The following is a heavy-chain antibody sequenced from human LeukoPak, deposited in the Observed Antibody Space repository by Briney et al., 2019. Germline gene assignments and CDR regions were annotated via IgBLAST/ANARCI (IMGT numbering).Heavy chain of an antibody. J-gene: IGHJ3*02. D-gene: IGHD1-14*01. CDR3: ARDRVASAGDGFDI. V-gene: IGHV4-39*07. CDR2: IYYSGNT. Sequence: SETLSLTCTVSGGSISILYYWGWIRQPPGKGLEWIGSIYYSGNTYYNPSLKSRVTISVDTSKNQFSLKLSSVTAADTAVYYCARDRVASAGDGFDIWGQGTTVTVSS. CDR1: GGSISILYY.